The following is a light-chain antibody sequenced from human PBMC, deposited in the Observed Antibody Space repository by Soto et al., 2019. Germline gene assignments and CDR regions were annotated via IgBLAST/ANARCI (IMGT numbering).Light chain of an antibody. CDR2: KAS. Sequence: DIQMTQSPSTLSGSVGDRVTITCRASQTISTWLAWYQQEPGKAPKLLIHKASSLQSGVASRFSGSGSGTDFTLTISSLHPDDFATYYCQQYNSYSPTFGQGTKVDIK. J-gene: IGKJ1*01. CDR3: QQYNSYSPT. CDR1: QTISTW. V-gene: IGKV1-5*03.